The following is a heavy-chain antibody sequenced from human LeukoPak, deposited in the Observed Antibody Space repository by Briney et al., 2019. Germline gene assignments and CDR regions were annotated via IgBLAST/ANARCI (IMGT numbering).Heavy chain of an antibody. Sequence: GGSLRLSCAASGFTFSIYLMSWVRQAPGKGLEWVATIKGDGSERDSVDSLKGRFTVSRDNAKNSMYLQMNSLRAEDTAVYYCARGGSYTVDYWGQGTLVTAPS. V-gene: IGHV3-7*01. CDR2: IKGDGSER. J-gene: IGHJ4*02. D-gene: IGHD3-10*01. CDR3: ARGGSYTVDY. CDR1: GFTFSIYL.